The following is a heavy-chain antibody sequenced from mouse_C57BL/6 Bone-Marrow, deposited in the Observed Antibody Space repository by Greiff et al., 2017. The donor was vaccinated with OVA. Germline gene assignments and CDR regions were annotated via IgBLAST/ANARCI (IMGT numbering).Heavy chain of an antibody. D-gene: IGHD2-3*01. V-gene: IGHV2-2*01. Sequence: VKLMESGPGLVQPSQSLSITCTVSGFSLTSYGVHWVRQSPGKGLEWLGVIWSGGSTDYNAAFISRLSISKDNSKSQVFFKMNSLQADDTAIYYCARAYDGYYNYYAMDYWGQGTSVTVSS. CDR3: ARAYDGYYNYYAMDY. J-gene: IGHJ4*01. CDR1: GFSLTSYG. CDR2: IWSGGST.